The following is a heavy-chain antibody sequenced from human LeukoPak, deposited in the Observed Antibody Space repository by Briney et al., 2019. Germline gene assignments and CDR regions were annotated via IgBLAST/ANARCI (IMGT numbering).Heavy chain of an antibody. CDR3: ARDPRLTGSGFDY. D-gene: IGHD3-10*01. J-gene: IGHJ4*02. CDR1: GFTFSSYS. V-gene: IGHV3-21*01. Sequence: PGGSLRLSCAASGFTFSSYSMNWVRQAPGKGLEWVSSISSSSSYIYYADSVKGRFTISRDNAKNSLYLQMNSLRAEDTAVYCCARDPRLTGSGFDYWGQGTLVTVSS. CDR2: ISSSSSYI.